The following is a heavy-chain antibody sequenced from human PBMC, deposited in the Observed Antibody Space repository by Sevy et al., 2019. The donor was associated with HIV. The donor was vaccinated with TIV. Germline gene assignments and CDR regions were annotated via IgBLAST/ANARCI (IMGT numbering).Heavy chain of an antibody. D-gene: IGHD1-26*01. CDR1: GGSITSLY. CDR2: IYYNGHI. J-gene: IGHJ4*02. V-gene: IGHV4-59*08. CDR3: AGENAWGRGYS. Sequence: SETLSLTCTVSGGSITSLYWNWIRQPPGKGLEWFAYIYYNGHINYNPSLKSRVTLSPDTSKNQFSLRLSSVTAADTAMYYCAGENAWGRGYSWGQGTLVTVSS.